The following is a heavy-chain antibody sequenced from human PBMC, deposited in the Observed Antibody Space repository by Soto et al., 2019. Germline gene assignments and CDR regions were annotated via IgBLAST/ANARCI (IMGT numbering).Heavy chain of an antibody. J-gene: IGHJ4*01. D-gene: IGHD2-15*01. Sequence: GGSLRLSCAASGFTFSNAWMSWVRQAPGKGLEWVGRIKSKTDGGTTDYAAPAKGRFTISRDDSKNTLYLQMNSLKTEHTAVYYCTTAPQRGYCSDGSCIMEIWGQGTMVTVSS. V-gene: IGHV3-15*01. CDR2: IKSKTDGGTT. CDR1: GFTFSNAW. CDR3: TTAPQRGYCSDGSCIMEI.